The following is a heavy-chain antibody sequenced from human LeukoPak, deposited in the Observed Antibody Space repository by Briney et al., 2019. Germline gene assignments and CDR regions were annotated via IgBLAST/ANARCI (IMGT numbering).Heavy chain of an antibody. J-gene: IGHJ3*02. CDR1: GGSISSYY. Sequence: NPSETLSLTCTVSGGSISSYYWSWIRQPPGKGLEWIGYIYYSGSTNYNPSLKSRVTISVDTSKNQFSLKLSSVTAADTAVYYCARDNKGQREAFDIWGQGTMVTVSS. D-gene: IGHD2/OR15-2a*01. V-gene: IGHV4-59*01. CDR3: ARDNKGQREAFDI. CDR2: IYYSGST.